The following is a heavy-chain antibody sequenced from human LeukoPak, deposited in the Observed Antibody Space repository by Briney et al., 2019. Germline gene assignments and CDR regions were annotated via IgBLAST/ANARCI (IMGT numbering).Heavy chain of an antibody. CDR3: ARMGAIAGASANPDY. J-gene: IGHJ4*02. V-gene: IGHV4-59*01. CDR2: IYYSGNT. Sequence: SENLFLTLSVPVGPLLYYFWGWVPPPPGKGLGWVGYIYYSGNTNYSPSLKSRVTISVDTSKNQFSLRLSSVTAADTAVYYCARMGAIAGASANPDYWGQGTLVTVSS. D-gene: IGHD4/OR15-4a*01. CDR1: VGPLLYYF.